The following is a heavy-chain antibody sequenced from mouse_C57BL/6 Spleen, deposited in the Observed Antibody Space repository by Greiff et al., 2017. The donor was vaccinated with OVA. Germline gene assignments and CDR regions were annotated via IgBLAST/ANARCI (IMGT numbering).Heavy chain of an antibody. CDR2: IYPGDGDT. CDR3: AREEQLTFAY. V-gene: IGHV1-82*01. J-gene: IGHJ3*01. CDR1: GYAFSSSW. D-gene: IGHD3-2*02. Sequence: QVQLKQSGPELVKPGASVKISCKASGYAFSSSWMNWVKQRPGKGLEWIGRIYPGDGDTNYNGKFKGKATLTADKSSSTAYMQLSSLTSEDSAVYFCAREEQLTFAYWGQGTLVTVSA.